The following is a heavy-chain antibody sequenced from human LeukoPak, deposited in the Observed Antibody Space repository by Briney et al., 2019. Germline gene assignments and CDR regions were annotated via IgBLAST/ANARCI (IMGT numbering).Heavy chain of an antibody. Sequence: GGSLRLSCAASGFTFSNHDMYWVRQAPGKGLEWVAVIAYDGSNEYYAEFVKGRFTISRDNSKNTLYLQMYSLRAEDTAVYFCAKDQGIAVAGTDDAFDIWGQGTRVTVSS. J-gene: IGHJ3*02. CDR3: AKDQGIAVAGTDDAFDI. V-gene: IGHV3-30*18. CDR1: GFTFSNHD. D-gene: IGHD6-19*01. CDR2: IAYDGSNE.